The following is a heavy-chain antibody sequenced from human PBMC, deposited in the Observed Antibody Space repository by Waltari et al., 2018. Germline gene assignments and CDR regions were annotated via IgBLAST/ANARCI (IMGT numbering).Heavy chain of an antibody. V-gene: IGHV3-53*01. CDR2: IYSAGRT. Sequence: EVQLVESGGGLIQPGGSLRLSCAASGIIVSANYMNWVRQAPGKGPQWVSVIYSAGRTYYADSVKGRFTISRDNTKNTVYLQMNNLKTEDTAVYYCAKDTDWYLDYWGQGTLVTVSS. J-gene: IGHJ4*02. CDR3: AKDTDWYLDY. D-gene: IGHD2-21*01. CDR1: GIIVSANY.